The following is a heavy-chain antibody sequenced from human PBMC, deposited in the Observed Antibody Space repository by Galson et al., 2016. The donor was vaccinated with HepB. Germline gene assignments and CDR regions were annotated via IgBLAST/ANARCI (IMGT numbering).Heavy chain of an antibody. CDR1: GFKFSDYY. CDR3: ARDVLKRYDFLTGYSFWNGFDY. D-gene: IGHD3-9*01. Sequence: SLRLSCAASGFKFSDYYMSWIRQAPGKGLEWVSHISVSGSYTKYADSVKGRFAISRDNAKNSMYLQMNSLRAEDTAVYYCARDVLKRYDFLTGYSFWNGFDYGGQGTLVTVSS. J-gene: IGHJ4*02. V-gene: IGHV3-11*05. CDR2: ISVSGSYT.